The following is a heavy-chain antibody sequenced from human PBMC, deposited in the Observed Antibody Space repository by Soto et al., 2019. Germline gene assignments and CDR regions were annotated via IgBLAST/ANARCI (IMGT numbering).Heavy chain of an antibody. CDR1: GFTFSSYG. V-gene: IGHV3-33*01. CDR3: ARGSGYFDY. Sequence: GGSLRLSCAASGFTFSSYGMHWVRLAPGKGLEWVAVIWYDGSTKYYADSVKGRFTISRDNSKNSLYLQMNSLRADDTAVYYCARGSGYFDYWGQGTLVTVSS. J-gene: IGHJ4*02. CDR2: IWYDGSTK.